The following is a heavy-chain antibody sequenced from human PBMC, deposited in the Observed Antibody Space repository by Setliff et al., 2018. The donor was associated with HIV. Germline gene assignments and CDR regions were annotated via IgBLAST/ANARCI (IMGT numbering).Heavy chain of an antibody. CDR3: ARCYYDSSGPTDAFDI. Sequence: ASVKVSCKASGYTFASHNIYWVRQAPGQGLEWMGVMSPSGGATSYAQKFQGRLTMTRDTSRSTVYMELSSLRSEDTAVYYCARCYYDSSGPTDAFDIWGQGTVVTVSS. J-gene: IGHJ3*02. V-gene: IGHV1-46*01. D-gene: IGHD3-22*01. CDR1: GYTFASHN. CDR2: MSPSGGAT.